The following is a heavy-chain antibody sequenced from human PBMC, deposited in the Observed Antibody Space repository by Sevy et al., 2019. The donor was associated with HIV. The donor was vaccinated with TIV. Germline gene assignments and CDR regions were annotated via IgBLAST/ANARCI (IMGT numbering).Heavy chain of an antibody. CDR1: GYSFTSHW. CDR2: IYPDDSET. Sequence: GESLKISCEGSGYSFTSHWIGWVRHMPEKGLEWMGIIYPDDSETRYSPSFQGQVTFSADKSISTAYLQWSSLKASDTAMYYCATSRSGYFDSSGYYIYWGQGTMVTVSS. V-gene: IGHV5-51*01. D-gene: IGHD3-22*01. CDR3: ATSRSGYFDSSGYYIY. J-gene: IGHJ4*02.